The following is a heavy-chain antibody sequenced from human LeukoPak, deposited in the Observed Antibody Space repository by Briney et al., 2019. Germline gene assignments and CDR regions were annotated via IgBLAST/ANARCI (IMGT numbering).Heavy chain of an antibody. D-gene: IGHD5-12*01. CDR2: IYYSGST. J-gene: IGHJ5*02. V-gene: IGHV4-59*01. CDR1: GGSISSYY. Sequence: PSETLSLTCTVSGGSISSYYWSWIRQPPGKGLEWIGYIYYSGSTNYNPSPKSRVTISVDTSKNQFSLKLSSVTAADTAVYYCARGGGYSGYVDWFDPWGQGTLVTVSS. CDR3: ARGGGYSGYVDWFDP.